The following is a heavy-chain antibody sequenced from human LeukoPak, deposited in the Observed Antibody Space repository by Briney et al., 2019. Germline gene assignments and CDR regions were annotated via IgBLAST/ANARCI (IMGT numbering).Heavy chain of an antibody. CDR2: IYSGVGT. J-gene: IGHJ6*02. Sequence: GGSLRLSCAASGFIVSSRYMSWVRQAPGKGLEWVSAIYSGVGTNYADSVKGRFTISRDNSRNTLYLQMNRLRAEDTAVYYCVRAENGMDVWGRGTAVTVS. CDR3: VRAENGMDV. V-gene: IGHV3-53*01. CDR1: GFIVSSRY.